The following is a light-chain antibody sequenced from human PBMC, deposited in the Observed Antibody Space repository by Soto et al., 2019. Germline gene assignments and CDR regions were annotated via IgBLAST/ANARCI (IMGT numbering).Light chain of an antibody. J-gene: IGLJ1*01. V-gene: IGLV1-40*01. CDR2: GNN. Sequence: QSVLTQPPSVSGAPGQRVTISCTGSSSNIGAGHEVHWYQQLPGTAPKLLIYGNNNRPSGVPDRFSGSKSGTSASLAITGLQAEDEADYYCQSYDSSLSALYVFGTGTKVTVL. CDR3: QSYDSSLSALYV. CDR1: SSNIGAGHE.